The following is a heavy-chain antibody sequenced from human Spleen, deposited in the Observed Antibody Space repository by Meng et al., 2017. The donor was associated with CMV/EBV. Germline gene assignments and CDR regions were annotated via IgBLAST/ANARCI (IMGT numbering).Heavy chain of an antibody. CDR3: AREVSNYGYFDY. V-gene: IGHV1-69*10. CDR1: GGTLSSYA. CDR2: IIPILGIA. J-gene: IGHJ4*02. Sequence: CKASGGTLSSYAISWVRQAPGQGLEWMGGIIPILGIANYAQKFQGRVTITADKSTSTAYMELSSLRSEDTAVYYCAREVSNYGYFDYWGQGTLVTVSS. D-gene: IGHD4-11*01.